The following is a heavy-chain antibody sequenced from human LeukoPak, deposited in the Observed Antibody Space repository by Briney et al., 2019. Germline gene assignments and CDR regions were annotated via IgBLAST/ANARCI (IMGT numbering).Heavy chain of an antibody. D-gene: IGHD6-19*01. Sequence: SETLSLTCAVYGGSFSGYYWSWIRQPPGKGLEWIGYIYYSGSTYYNPSLKSRVTISVDTSKNQFSLKLSSVTAADTAVYYCARERTAVAGTQHAFDIWGQGTMVTVSS. CDR3: ARERTAVAGTQHAFDI. CDR2: IYYSGST. CDR1: GGSFSGYY. J-gene: IGHJ3*02. V-gene: IGHV4-30-4*08.